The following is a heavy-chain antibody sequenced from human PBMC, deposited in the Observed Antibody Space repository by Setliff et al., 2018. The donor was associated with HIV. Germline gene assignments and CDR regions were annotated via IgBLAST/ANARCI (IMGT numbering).Heavy chain of an antibody. V-gene: IGHV3-7*01. Sequence: GGSLRLSCAASGFTFSNYWMGWVRQAPGKGLEWVANIKEDGSEKDYVDSVKGRFTISRDNAKNSLYLQMNSLRVEDTAVYYCAREFLSGYFDCWGQGTLVTVSS. CDR1: GFTFSNYW. J-gene: IGHJ4*02. CDR2: IKEDGSEK. CDR3: AREFLSGYFDC. D-gene: IGHD1-26*01.